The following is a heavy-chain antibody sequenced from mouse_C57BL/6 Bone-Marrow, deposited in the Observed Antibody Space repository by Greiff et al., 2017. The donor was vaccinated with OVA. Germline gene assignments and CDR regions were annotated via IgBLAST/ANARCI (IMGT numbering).Heavy chain of an antibody. Sequence: QVTLKVSGPGILQSSQTLSLTCSFSGFSLSTSGMGVSWIRQPSGKGLEWPAHIYWDDDKRYNPSLKSRLTISKDTSRNQVFLKITSVDTADTATYYCARREGYYGSSYDYYAMDYWGQGTSVTVSS. D-gene: IGHD1-1*01. CDR1: GFSLSTSGMG. V-gene: IGHV8-12*01. CDR2: IYWDDDK. J-gene: IGHJ4*01. CDR3: ARREGYYGSSYDYYAMDY.